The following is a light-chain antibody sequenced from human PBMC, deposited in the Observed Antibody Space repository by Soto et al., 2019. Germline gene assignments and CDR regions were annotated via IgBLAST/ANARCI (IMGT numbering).Light chain of an antibody. Sequence: QSALTQPASVSGSPGQSITISCTGTSSDVGGYSYVSWYQQHPGKAPKLMIYDVNNRPSGVSNRFSGSKSGNTASLTISGLQAEDEADYYCSSYTRSSTYVFGTGTKVTVL. CDR2: DVN. V-gene: IGLV2-14*01. CDR1: SSDVGGYSY. CDR3: SSYTRSSTYV. J-gene: IGLJ1*01.